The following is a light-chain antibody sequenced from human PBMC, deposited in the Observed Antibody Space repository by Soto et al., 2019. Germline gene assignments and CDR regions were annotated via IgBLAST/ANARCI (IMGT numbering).Light chain of an antibody. CDR1: NSDIGGYNF. V-gene: IGLV2-14*01. CDR3: SSCSSSTTVLV. Sequence: QSALTQPASVSGSPGQSLTISCTGSNSDIGGYNFVSWYQQHPGKAPKLMIYEVSNRPSGVSSRFSGAKSGNTASLTISGLQADDEADDYCSSCSSSTTVLVFGGGTKLTVL. J-gene: IGLJ3*02. CDR2: EVS.